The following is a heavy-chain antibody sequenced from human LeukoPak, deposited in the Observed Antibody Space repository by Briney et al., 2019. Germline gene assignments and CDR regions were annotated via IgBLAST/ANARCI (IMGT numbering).Heavy chain of an antibody. CDR1: GFPITSGYY. D-gene: IGHD1-1*01. CDR2: IDHSGNT. J-gene: IGHJ4*02. Sequence: PSETLSLTCAVSGFPITSGYYWGWIRQSPGKGLEWIANIDHSGNTYYNPSLKSRVTISVDTSKNQFSLKLTSVTAADTAVYYCARDGDTYTWTFDYWGQGTLVTVSS. V-gene: IGHV4-38-2*02. CDR3: ARDGDTYTWTFDY.